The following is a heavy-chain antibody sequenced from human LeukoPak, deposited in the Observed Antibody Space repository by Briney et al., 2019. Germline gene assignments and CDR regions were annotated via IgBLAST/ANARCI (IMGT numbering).Heavy chain of an antibody. CDR3: ARARSKGSYSFDY. D-gene: IGHD1-26*01. CDR2: IYYSGST. V-gene: IGHV4-31*03. Sequence: PSQTLSLTCTVSGGSIGSGGYYWSWIRQHPGKGLEWIGYIYYSGSTYYNPSLKSRVTISVDTSKNQFSLKLSSVTAADTAVYYCARARSKGSYSFDYWGQGTLVTVSS. CDR1: GGSIGSGGYY. J-gene: IGHJ4*02.